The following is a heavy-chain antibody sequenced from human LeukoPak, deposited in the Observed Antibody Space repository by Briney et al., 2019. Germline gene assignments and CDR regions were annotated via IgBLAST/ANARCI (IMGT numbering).Heavy chain of an antibody. V-gene: IGHV4-39*07. Sequence: PSETLSLTCTVSGGSISSSSYYWGWIRQPPGKGLEWIGSIYYSGSTYYNPSLKSRVTISVDTSKNQFSLKLSSVTAADTAVYYCARVPKRARQEYYYDSSGYYCDYWGQGTLVTVSS. J-gene: IGHJ4*02. CDR3: ARVPKRARQEYYYDSSGYYCDY. CDR1: GGSISSSSYY. D-gene: IGHD3-22*01. CDR2: IYYSGST.